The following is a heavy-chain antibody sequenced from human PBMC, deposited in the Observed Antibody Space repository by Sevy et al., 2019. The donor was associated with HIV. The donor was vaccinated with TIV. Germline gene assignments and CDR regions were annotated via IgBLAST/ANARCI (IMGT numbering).Heavy chain of an antibody. CDR1: GGSISSNNYY. D-gene: IGHD6-13*01. Sequence: SETLSLTCSVSGGSISSNNYYWGWIRQPPGKGLHWLGSVYYSGTTYYNPSLKSRVTISVDTSTNQFSLKLRSVTAADTAIYYCASQDDGSSWYIDNWGQGTLVTVSS. J-gene: IGHJ4*02. CDR2: VYYSGTT. V-gene: IGHV4-39*01. CDR3: ASQDDGSSWYIDN.